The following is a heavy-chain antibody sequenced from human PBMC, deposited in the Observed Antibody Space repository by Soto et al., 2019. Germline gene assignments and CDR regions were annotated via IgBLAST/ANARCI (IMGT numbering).Heavy chain of an antibody. D-gene: IGHD5-18*01. CDR1: GGTFSSYA. CDR3: ARNSDTAMVYYYYYGMDV. V-gene: IGHV1-69*01. J-gene: IGHJ6*02. CDR2: IIPIFGTA. Sequence: QVQLVQSGAEVKKPGSSVKVSCKASGGTFSSYAISWVRQAPGQGLEWMGGIIPIFGTANYAQKFQGRVTITADESTSTAYMELISLSSEDTAVYYCARNSDTAMVYYYYYGMDVWGQGTTVTVSS.